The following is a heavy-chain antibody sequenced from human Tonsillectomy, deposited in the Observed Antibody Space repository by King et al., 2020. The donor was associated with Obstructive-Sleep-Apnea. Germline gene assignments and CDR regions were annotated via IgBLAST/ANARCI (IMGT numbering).Heavy chain of an antibody. D-gene: IGHD6-13*01. Sequence: VQLVESGGGLVQPGRSLRLSCAASGFTFDDYAMHWVRQAPGKGLEWVSGISWNSGSIGYADSVKGRFTISRDNAKNSLYLQMNSLRAEDTALYYCAKAGAAALESWGQGTLVTVSS. V-gene: IGHV3-9*01. J-gene: IGHJ4*02. CDR1: GFTFDDYA. CDR3: AKAGAAALES. CDR2: ISWNSGSI.